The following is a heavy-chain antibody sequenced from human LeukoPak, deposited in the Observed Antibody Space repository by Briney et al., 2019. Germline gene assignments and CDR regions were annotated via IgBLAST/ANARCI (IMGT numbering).Heavy chain of an antibody. J-gene: IGHJ4*02. V-gene: IGHV4-61*02. D-gene: IGHD3-22*01. Sequence: SETLSLTCTVPGGSISSGTYYWTWIRQPAGKGLEWIGRIYTTGSTNYNPSLKSRVTMSTDTSKNQFSLKLSSVTAADTAVYYCARVTTGGYYNCWGQGTLVTVSS. CDR2: IYTTGST. CDR3: ARVTTGGYYNC. CDR1: GGSISSGTYY.